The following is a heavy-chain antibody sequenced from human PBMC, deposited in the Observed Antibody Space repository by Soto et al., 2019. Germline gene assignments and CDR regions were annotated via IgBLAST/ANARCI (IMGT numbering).Heavy chain of an antibody. V-gene: IGHV3-7*05. J-gene: IGHJ5*02. CDR3: AKPPRFGELFNWFDP. D-gene: IGHD3-10*01. CDR1: GFTFSSYW. CDR2: IKGDGSET. Sequence: GGSLRLSCAASGFTFSSYWMSWVRQAPGKGLEWVANIKGDGSETDYADSVKGRFTISRDNSKNTLYLQMNSLRAEDTAVYYCAKPPRFGELFNWFDPWGQGTLVTVSS.